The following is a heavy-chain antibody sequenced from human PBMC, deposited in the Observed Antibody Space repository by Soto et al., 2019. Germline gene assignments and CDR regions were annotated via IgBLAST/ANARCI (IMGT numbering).Heavy chain of an antibody. CDR2: ISAYNGNT. D-gene: IGHD3-22*01. J-gene: IGHJ4*02. CDR1: GYPFTSYG. V-gene: IGHV1-18*04. CDR3: ARGTYYYDSSGYSGFDY. Sequence: GDSVKVSFKACGYPFTSYGISLVRQAPGQGLEWMGWISAYNGNTNYAQKLQGRVTMTTDTSTSTAYMELRSLRSDDTAVYYCARGTYYYDSSGYSGFDYWGQGTMVTVSS.